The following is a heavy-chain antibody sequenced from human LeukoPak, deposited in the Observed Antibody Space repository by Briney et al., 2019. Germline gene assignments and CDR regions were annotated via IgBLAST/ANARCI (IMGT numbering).Heavy chain of an antibody. CDR3: AKGRYSSSHYVGDY. J-gene: IGHJ4*02. CDR1: GFTFSDYY. CDR2: ISSSGSTI. Sequence: GGSLRLSCAASGFTFSDYYMSWIRQAPGKGLEWVSYISSSGSTIYYADSVKGRFTISRDNSENTLFLQMNSLRAEDTALYYCAKGRYSSSHYVGDYWGQGTLVTVSS. V-gene: IGHV3-11*01. D-gene: IGHD6-6*01.